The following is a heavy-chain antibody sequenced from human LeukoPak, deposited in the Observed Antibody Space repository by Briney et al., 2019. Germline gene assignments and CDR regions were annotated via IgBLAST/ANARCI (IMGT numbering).Heavy chain of an antibody. CDR3: ARESIGYNWNYYDY. CDR1: GGSFSGYY. D-gene: IGHD1-20*01. J-gene: IGHJ4*02. Sequence: ASETLSLTCAVYGGSFSGYYWSWIRQPXXXXLEWIGEINHSGSTNYNPSLKSRVTISVDTSKNQFSLKLSSVTAADTAVYYCARESIGYNWNYYDYWGQGTLVTVSS. V-gene: IGHV4-34*01. CDR2: INHSGST.